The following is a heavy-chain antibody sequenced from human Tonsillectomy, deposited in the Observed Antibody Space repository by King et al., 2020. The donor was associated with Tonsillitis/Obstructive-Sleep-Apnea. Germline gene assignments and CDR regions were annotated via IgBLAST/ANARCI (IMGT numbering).Heavy chain of an antibody. Sequence: VQLVESGGGLVQPGGSLRLSCAASGFTFNTYAMSWVRQAPGKGLKWVSAISSSGGSTYYADSVKGRFTISRDNSKNTLYLQMNSLRAEDTAVYYCAKNYYDSSGPRYFYYYMDVWGRGTTVTVSS. D-gene: IGHD3-22*01. CDR1: GFTFNTYA. CDR3: AKNYYDSSGPRYFYYYMDV. V-gene: IGHV3-23*04. J-gene: IGHJ6*03. CDR2: ISSSGGST.